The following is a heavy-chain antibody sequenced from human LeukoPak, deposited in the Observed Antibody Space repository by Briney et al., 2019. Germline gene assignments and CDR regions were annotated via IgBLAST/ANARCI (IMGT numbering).Heavy chain of an antibody. V-gene: IGHV3-30*02. J-gene: IGHJ4*02. Sequence: GGSLRLSCAASGFTFSSYGMHWVRQAPGKGLGWVAYIQYDGSNEQYADSVKGRFSISRDSSKNILYLQLNSLRAEDTAVYYCARDSGDYWGQGTLVTVSS. CDR2: IQYDGSNE. CDR3: ARDSGDY. D-gene: IGHD3-10*01. CDR1: GFTFSSYG.